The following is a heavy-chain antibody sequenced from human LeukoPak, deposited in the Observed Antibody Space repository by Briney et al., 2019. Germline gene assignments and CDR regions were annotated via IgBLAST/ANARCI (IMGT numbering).Heavy chain of an antibody. V-gene: IGHV4-61*02. D-gene: IGHD3-3*01. CDR3: ARFTYYDFWIPSGYFDY. CDR2: IYTSGST. Sequence: SQTLSLTCTLSGGSISSGSYYWSWIRQPAGKGLEWIGRIYTSGSTNYNPSLKSRVTISVDTSKNQFSLKMSSVTAADTAVYYCARFTYYDFWIPSGYFDYWGQGTLVTVSS. J-gene: IGHJ4*02. CDR1: GGSISSGSYY.